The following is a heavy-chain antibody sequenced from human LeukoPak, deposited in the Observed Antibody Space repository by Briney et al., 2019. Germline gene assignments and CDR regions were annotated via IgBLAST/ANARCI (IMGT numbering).Heavy chain of an antibody. Sequence: GGSLRLSCAASGFTFSNYAMHWVRQAPGKGLDWVTFIRYDGSNKYYAESVKGRFTISRDNSKNTLYLQMSSLRAEDTAVYYCAKAIHSSSSGLVDYWGQGTLVTVSS. CDR1: GFTFSNYA. CDR3: AKAIHSSSSGLVDY. V-gene: IGHV3-30*02. J-gene: IGHJ4*02. CDR2: IRYDGSNK. D-gene: IGHD6-6*01.